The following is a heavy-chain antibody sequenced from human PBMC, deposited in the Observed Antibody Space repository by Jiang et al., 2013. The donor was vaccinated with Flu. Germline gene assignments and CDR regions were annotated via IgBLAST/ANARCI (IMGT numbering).Heavy chain of an antibody. CDR2: INHSGST. Sequence: LLKPSETLSFTCAVYGGSFSGYYWTWIRQPPGMGLEWIGEINHSGSTNYNPSLKSRVTISIDTSKNQVSLILSSVTAADTAVYFCARGGRGAYYEILTGYQPGFDFWGQGTLVTVSS. D-gene: IGHD3-9*01. CDR3: ARGGRGAYYEILTGYQPGFDF. CDR1: GGSFSGYY. J-gene: IGHJ4*02. V-gene: IGHV4-34*01.